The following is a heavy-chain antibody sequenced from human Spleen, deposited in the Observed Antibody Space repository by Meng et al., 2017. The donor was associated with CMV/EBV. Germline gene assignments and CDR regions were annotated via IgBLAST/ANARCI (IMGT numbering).Heavy chain of an antibody. J-gene: IGHJ4*02. CDR2: IYYSGSP. CDR3: ATFRIYGSGTYYNDF. D-gene: IGHD3-10*01. V-gene: IGHV4-31*02. Sequence: ASIINSSYYWTSIRQHPGKRLEWIGYIYYSGSPHYNPSLKSRLTISMDTSKNQFSLRLSSVTAAETAVYYCATFRIYGSGTYYNDFWGQGTLVTVSS. CDR1: ASIINSSYY.